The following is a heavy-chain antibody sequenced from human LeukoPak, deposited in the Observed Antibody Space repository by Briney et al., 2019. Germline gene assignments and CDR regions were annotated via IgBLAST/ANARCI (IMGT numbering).Heavy chain of an antibody. V-gene: IGHV3-23*01. CDR1: GFTFSSYA. Sequence: GGSLRLSCAASGFTFSSYAMSWVRQAPGKGLEWFSAISGSGGSTYYADSVKGRFTISRDNSTNTLYLQMSSLRADDTAVYYCAKDTDYYGSGSYVNYWGQGTLVTVSS. D-gene: IGHD3-10*01. J-gene: IGHJ4*02. CDR3: AKDTDYYGSGSYVNY. CDR2: ISGSGGST.